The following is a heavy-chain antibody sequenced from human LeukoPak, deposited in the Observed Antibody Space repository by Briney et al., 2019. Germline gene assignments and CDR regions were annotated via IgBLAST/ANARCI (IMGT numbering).Heavy chain of an antibody. CDR3: ARGRSGAMASRAFDI. Sequence: GGSLRLSCAASGFTFSSHAMHWVRQAPGKGLEWVAVISYDGSNKYYADSVKGRFTISRDNSKNTLYLQMNSLRAEDTAVYYCARGRSGAMASRAFDIWGQGTMVTVSS. J-gene: IGHJ3*02. V-gene: IGHV3-30-3*01. CDR1: GFTFSSHA. D-gene: IGHD5-18*01. CDR2: ISYDGSNK.